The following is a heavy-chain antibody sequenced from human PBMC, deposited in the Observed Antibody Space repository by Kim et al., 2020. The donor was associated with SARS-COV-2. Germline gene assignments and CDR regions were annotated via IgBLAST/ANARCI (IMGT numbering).Heavy chain of an antibody. Sequence: ASVKVSCKASGYTFTSYGINWVRQAPGQGLEWVGWASTYNDKTTYAQNLQGRVTMTTDTSTSTAYMELRSPTSDDTAVYYCARDFGGYFYGSSGGRFDYWGQGTLVAVSS. D-gene: IGHD3-22*01. CDR2: ASTYNDKT. J-gene: IGHJ4*02. CDR3: ARDFGGYFYGSSGGRFDY. CDR1: GYTFTSYG. V-gene: IGHV1-18*04.